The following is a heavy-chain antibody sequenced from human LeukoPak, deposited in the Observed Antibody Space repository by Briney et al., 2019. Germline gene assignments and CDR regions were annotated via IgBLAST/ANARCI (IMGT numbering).Heavy chain of an antibody. CDR1: GFTFTHAW. Sequence: GGSLRLSCAASGFTFTHAWMNWVRQAPGKGLEWVGRIKTKTDGGTLDYTAPVKGRFTISRDDLKNTLYLQMSSLTTEDTAVYYCIPRGYGGFWGQGTLVTVSS. V-gene: IGHV3-15*01. CDR3: IPRGYGGF. D-gene: IGHD5-12*01. J-gene: IGHJ4*02. CDR2: IKTKTDGGTL.